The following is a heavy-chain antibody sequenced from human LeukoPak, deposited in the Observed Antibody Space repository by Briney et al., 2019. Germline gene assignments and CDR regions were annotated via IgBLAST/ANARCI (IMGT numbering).Heavy chain of an antibody. CDR2: ISGSGGST. D-gene: IGHD2-8*01. J-gene: IGHJ4*02. CDR1: GFTFSSYA. CDR3: AKVGVPSPYCTNGVCYTPFDY. Sequence: PGGSLRLSCAASGFTFSSYAMSWVRQAPGKGLEWVSAISGSGGSTYYADSVKGRFTISRDNSKNTLYLQMNSLRAEDTAVYYCAKVGVPSPYCTNGVCYTPFDYWGQGTLVTVSS. V-gene: IGHV3-23*01.